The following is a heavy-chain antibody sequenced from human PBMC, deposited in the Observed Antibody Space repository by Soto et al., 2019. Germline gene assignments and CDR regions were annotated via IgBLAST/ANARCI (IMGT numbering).Heavy chain of an antibody. CDR2: IYYSGST. V-gene: IGHV4-30-4*01. CDR3: AREGRIWSGYHLYYYYGMDV. CDR1: GGSISSGDYY. J-gene: IGHJ6*02. D-gene: IGHD3-3*01. Sequence: PSETLSLTCTVSGGSISSGDYYWSWIRQPPGKGLEWIGYIYYSGSTYYNPSLKSRVTISVDTSKNQFSLKLSSVTAADTAVYYCAREGRIWSGYHLYYYYGMDVWGRGTTVTVSS.